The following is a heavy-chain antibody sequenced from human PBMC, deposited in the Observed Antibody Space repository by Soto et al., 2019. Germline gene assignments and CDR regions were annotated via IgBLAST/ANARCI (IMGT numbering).Heavy chain of an antibody. CDR2: IGTSGDT. J-gene: IGHJ5*02. D-gene: IGHD6-6*01. Sequence: EVQVVESGGGLVQPGGSLRLSCAASGFTFSRYDMHWVRQATGRGLEWVSGIGTSGDTYYAGSVKGRFTISRENAKNSVYQQMNSLRAGDTAVYYCARGALGFDPWGQGTLVAVSS. V-gene: IGHV3-13*04. CDR1: GFTFSRYD. CDR3: ARGALGFDP.